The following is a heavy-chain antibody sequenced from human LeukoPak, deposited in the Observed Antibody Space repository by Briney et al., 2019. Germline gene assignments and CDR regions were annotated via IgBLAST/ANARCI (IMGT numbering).Heavy chain of an antibody. CDR2: IWYDGTNK. Sequence: ARSLRLSCAASGFTFSSCSMHWVRHAPGNGLEWVAVIWYDGTNKYYADSVKGRFTISRDNSKNKLYLQMNSLRAEDTAVYYCARGRDGYNWIDYWGQGTLVTVSS. V-gene: IGHV3-33*01. J-gene: IGHJ4*02. CDR3: ARGRDGYNWIDY. CDR1: GFTFSSCS. D-gene: IGHD5-24*01.